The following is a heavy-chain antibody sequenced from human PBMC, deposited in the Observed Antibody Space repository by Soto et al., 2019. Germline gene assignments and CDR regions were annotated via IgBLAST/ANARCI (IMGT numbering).Heavy chain of an antibody. CDR1: GFTFSSYS. CDR2: ISSSSSTI. Sequence: PGGSLRLSCAASGFTFSSYSMNWVRQAPGKGLEWVSYISSSSSTIYYADSVKGRFTISRDNAKNSLYLQMNSLRDEDTAVYYCAREVCSSTSCYSRAYYYYYYGMDVWGQGTTVTVSS. D-gene: IGHD2-2*01. J-gene: IGHJ6*02. CDR3: AREVCSSTSCYSRAYYYYYYGMDV. V-gene: IGHV3-48*02.